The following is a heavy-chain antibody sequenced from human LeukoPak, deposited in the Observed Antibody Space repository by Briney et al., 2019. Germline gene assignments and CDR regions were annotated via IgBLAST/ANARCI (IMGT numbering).Heavy chain of an antibody. D-gene: IGHD6-13*01. Sequence: SETLSLTCTVSGGSISSYYWSWLRQPAGKGLEWVGRIYTSGSTNYNPSLKSRVTISVDTSKNQFSLKLSSVTAADTAVYYCASGIAAAGTSYYYYYMDVWGKGTTVTVSS. J-gene: IGHJ6*03. CDR3: ASGIAAAGTSYYYYYMDV. CDR2: IYTSGST. V-gene: IGHV4-4*07. CDR1: GGSISSYY.